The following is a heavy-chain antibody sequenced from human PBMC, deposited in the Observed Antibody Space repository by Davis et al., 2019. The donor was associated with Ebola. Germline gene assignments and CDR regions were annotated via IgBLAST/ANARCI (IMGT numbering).Heavy chain of an antibody. D-gene: IGHD4-23*01. CDR1: GGSISSSNW. V-gene: IGHV4-4*02. CDR3: ARGSYGGNSGWFDP. J-gene: IGHJ5*02. Sequence: SETLSLTCAVSGGSISSSNWWSWVRQPPGKGLEWIGEIYHSGSTNYNPSLKSRVTISVDKSKNQFSLKLSSVTAADTAVYYCARGSYGGNSGWFDPWGQGTLVTVSS. CDR2: IYHSGST.